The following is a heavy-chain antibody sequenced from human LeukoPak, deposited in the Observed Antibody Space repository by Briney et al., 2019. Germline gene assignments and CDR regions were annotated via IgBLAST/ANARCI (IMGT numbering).Heavy chain of an antibody. J-gene: IGHJ4*02. D-gene: IGHD3-9*01. CDR2: IIPIFGTA. Sequence: ASVKVSCKASGGTFSSYAISWVRQAPGQGLEWMGGIIPIFGTANYAQKFQGRVTITTDESTSTAYMELSSLRSEDTAVYYCARSPETGFSDYWAREPWSPSPQ. CDR1: GGTFSSYA. CDR3: ARSPETGFSDY. V-gene: IGHV1-69*05.